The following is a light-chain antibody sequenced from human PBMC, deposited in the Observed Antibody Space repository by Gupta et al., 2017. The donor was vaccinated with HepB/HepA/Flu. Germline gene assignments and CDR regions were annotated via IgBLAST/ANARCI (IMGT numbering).Light chain of an antibody. V-gene: IGKV3-11*01. CDR3: QHRGNWPLT. CDR1: QNIRGH. J-gene: IGKJ4*01. CDR2: DAS. Sequence: EIVLTQSPATLSLSPGERATLSCRASQNIRGHLAWYQQKPGQSPRLLISDASNRATGIPARFSGSGSGTDFTLTISSLEPEDFAVYFCQHRGNWPLTFGGGTKVEIK.